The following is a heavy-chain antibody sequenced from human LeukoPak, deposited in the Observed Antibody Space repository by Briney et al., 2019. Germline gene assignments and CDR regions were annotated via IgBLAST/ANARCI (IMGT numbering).Heavy chain of an antibody. V-gene: IGHV3-7*01. Sequence: GGSLRLSCAASGFTFSSSWMGWVRQAPGKGLEWVANIKPDGSEKFHVDSVKGRFTISRDNSKSSLSLQMNSLRADDTAVYYCARYGLTAALDFWGQGTLVTVSS. CDR1: GFTFSSSW. CDR3: ARYGLTAALDF. D-gene: IGHD2-21*02. CDR2: IKPDGSEK. J-gene: IGHJ4*02.